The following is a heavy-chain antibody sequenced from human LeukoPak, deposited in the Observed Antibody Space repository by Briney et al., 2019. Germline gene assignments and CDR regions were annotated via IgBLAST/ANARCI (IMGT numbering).Heavy chain of an antibody. Sequence: NPSETLSLACAVSGGSISSSNWWSWVRQPPGKGLEWIGEIYHSGSTNYNPSLKSRVTISVDKSKNQFSLKLSSVTAADTAVYYCARSGYSSSWYDYWGQGTLVTVSS. J-gene: IGHJ4*02. CDR2: IYHSGST. D-gene: IGHD6-13*01. CDR3: ARSGYSSSWYDY. CDR1: GGSISSSNW. V-gene: IGHV4-4*02.